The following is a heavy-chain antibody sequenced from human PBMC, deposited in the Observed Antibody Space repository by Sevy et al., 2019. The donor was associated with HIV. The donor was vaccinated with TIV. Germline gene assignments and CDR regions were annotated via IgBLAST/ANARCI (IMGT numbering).Heavy chain of an antibody. CDR3: TTDTSTGYFDWLLDFDY. D-gene: IGHD3-9*01. V-gene: IGHV3-15*01. Sequence: GGSLRLSCAASGFTFSSAWMSWVRQAPGKGLEWVGRIQSKTDGGTTDYAASVKGRFTISRDDSVHTLYLQMNSLTTDDTAVYYCTTDTSTGYFDWLLDFDYWGQGTLVTVSS. CDR2: IQSKTDGGTT. J-gene: IGHJ4*02. CDR1: GFTFSSAW.